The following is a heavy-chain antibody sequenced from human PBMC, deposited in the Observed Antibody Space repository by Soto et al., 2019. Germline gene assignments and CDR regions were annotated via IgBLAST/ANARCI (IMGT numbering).Heavy chain of an antibody. CDR1: GFIFSTYD. J-gene: IGHJ2*01. CDR3: AKVRTPYPHYYFEL. Sequence: EEQLLASGGGSAQPGGSLRVSCAASGFIFSTYDMAWVRQAPGKGLEWVAGIKYTGDTAYYADSVKGRFTISRDNSRNTLSLEMDTLRVEDTAVYWCAKVRTPYPHYYFELWGRGTLVTVSS. CDR2: IKYTGDTA. V-gene: IGHV3-23*01. D-gene: IGHD1-26*01.